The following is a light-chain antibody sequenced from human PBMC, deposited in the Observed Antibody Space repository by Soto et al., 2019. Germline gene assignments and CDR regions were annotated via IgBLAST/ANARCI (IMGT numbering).Light chain of an antibody. CDR2: GAS. J-gene: IGKJ1*01. Sequence: EIEMTQSPATLSVSPGERATLSCRASQSVSSNLAWYQQKPGQVPRLLIYGASTRATGFPARFSGSGSGTEFTLTISSLQSEDFAVYYCQQYNNWPRTFGQGTKVEIK. CDR3: QQYNNWPRT. V-gene: IGKV3-15*01. CDR1: QSVSSN.